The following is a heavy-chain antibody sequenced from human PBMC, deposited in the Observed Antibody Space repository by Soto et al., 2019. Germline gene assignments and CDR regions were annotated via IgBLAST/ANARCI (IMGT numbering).Heavy chain of an antibody. D-gene: IGHD2-2*02. J-gene: IGHJ3*02. V-gene: IGHV3-48*02. CDR1: GFSFSAFS. CDR3: AREGGRHCSPTRCYNAFDI. CDR2: ISSSSSTI. Sequence: VLLVESGGGLVQPGGSLRLSCVSSGFSFSAFSMNWVRQAPGKGLEWISYISSSSSTIYYADSVKGRFTISRDNAKNSLYLQMDSLRDEDTAVYYCAREGGRHCSPTRCYNAFDIWGQGTMVTVSS.